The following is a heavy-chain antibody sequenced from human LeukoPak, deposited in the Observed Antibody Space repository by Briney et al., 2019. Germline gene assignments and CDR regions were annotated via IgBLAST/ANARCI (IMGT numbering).Heavy chain of an antibody. CDR3: ASYSYYYGSGSYFDY. Sequence: ASVKVSCKASGYTFTSYGISWVRQAPGQGLEWMGWISAYNGNTNYAQKLQGRVTMTTDTSTSTAYMELRSLRSDDTAVYYCASYSYYYGSGSYFDYWGQGTLVTVSS. J-gene: IGHJ4*02. D-gene: IGHD3-10*01. CDR2: ISAYNGNT. V-gene: IGHV1-18*01. CDR1: GYTFTSYG.